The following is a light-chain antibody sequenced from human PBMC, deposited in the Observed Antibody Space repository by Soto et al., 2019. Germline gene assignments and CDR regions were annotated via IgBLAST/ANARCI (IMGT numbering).Light chain of an antibody. CDR2: DVS. J-gene: IGLJ2*01. V-gene: IGLV2-14*01. CDR1: RSNVGGYNY. CDR3: SSYTSSSLVV. Sequence: QSALTQPASVSGPPGQSITISCPETRSNVGGYNYVSWYQQHPGKAPKLMIYDVSNRPSGVSNRFSGSKSGNTASLTISGLQAEDEADYYCSSYTSSSLVVFGGGTKVTVL.